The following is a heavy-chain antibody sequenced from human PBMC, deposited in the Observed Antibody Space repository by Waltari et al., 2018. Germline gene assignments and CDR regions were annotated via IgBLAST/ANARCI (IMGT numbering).Heavy chain of an antibody. CDR3: ARTGARWLQFAAFDI. J-gene: IGHJ3*02. CDR2: INQEGSEE. Sequence: EVLLVESGGGLVQTGGSLRLSCAASSFTFSNYWMNWVRQAPGKGLEWVAKINQEGSEEYYVDSVKGRFTISRDNAKNSLYLEMKTLRAEDTAIYYCARTGARWLQFAAFDIWGQGTMVTVSS. V-gene: IGHV3-7*01. CDR1: SFTFSNYW. D-gene: IGHD5-12*01.